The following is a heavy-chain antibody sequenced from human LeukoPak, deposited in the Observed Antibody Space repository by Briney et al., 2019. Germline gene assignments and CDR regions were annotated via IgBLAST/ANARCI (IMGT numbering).Heavy chain of an antibody. CDR1: GVSISSYY. J-gene: IGHJ4*02. V-gene: IGHV4-59*08. Sequence: SETLSLTCTVSGVSISSYYWSWIRQPPGKGLEWIGYIYYSGSNSYNPSLKSRVTISVDTSKTQFSLTLSSVTAADTAVYYCARLREQWLEFDYWGQGTLVTVSS. CDR3: ARLREQWLEFDY. CDR2: IYYSGSN. D-gene: IGHD6-19*01.